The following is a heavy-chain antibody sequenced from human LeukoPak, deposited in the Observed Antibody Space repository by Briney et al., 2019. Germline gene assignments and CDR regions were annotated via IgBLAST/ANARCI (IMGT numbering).Heavy chain of an antibody. V-gene: IGHV4-39*01. Sequence: SETLSLTCTVSGVSISSSSYYWGWIRQPPGKGLEWIGSIYYSGSTYYNPSLKSRVTISVDTSKNQFSLKLSSVTAADTAVYYCARYPSYYYYMDVWGKGTTVTVSS. J-gene: IGHJ6*03. CDR1: GVSISSSSYY. CDR3: ARYPSYYYYMDV. CDR2: IYYSGST.